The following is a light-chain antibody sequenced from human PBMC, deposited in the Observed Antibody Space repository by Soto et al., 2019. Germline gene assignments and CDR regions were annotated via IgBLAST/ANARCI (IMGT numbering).Light chain of an antibody. CDR3: QQYNNWPPWT. CDR2: DAS. CDR1: QSISSW. Sequence: DVQMTQSPSTLSASVGDRVTITCRASQSISSWLAWYKQKPGRAPNLLIYDASTLQSGVSSRFSGSGSGTEFTLTVDKLQSEDFAVYYCQQYNNWPPWTFGQGTKVEIK. J-gene: IGKJ1*01. V-gene: IGKV1-5*01.